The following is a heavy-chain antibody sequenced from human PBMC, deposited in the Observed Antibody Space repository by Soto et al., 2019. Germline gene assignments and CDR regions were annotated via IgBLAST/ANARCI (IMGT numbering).Heavy chain of an antibody. CDR1: GGTFSSYA. J-gene: IGHJ6*02. CDR3: ARDPSIVVVPAAALAMDV. CDR2: IIPIFGTA. Sequence: QVQLVQSGAEVKKPGSSVKVSCKASGGTFSSYAISWVRQAPGQGLEWMGGIIPIFGTANYAQKFQGRVTITADKSTRTAYMELSSLRSEDTAVYYCARDPSIVVVPAAALAMDVWGQGTTVTVSS. D-gene: IGHD2-2*01. V-gene: IGHV1-69*06.